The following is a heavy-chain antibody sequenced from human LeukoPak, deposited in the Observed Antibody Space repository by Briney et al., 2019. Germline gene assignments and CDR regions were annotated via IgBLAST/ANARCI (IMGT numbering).Heavy chain of an antibody. D-gene: IGHD1-7*01. J-gene: IGHJ5*02. CDR1: GYTFTSYA. V-gene: IGHV7-4-1*02. CDR3: ARDKPPRITGTTLLGPSWFDP. Sequence: GASVKVSCKASGYTFTSYAMNWVRQAPGQGLEWMGWINTNTGNPTYAQGFTGRFVFSLDTSVSTAYLQISSLKAEDTAVYYCARDKPPRITGTTLLGPSWFDPWGQGTLVTVSS. CDR2: INTNTGNP.